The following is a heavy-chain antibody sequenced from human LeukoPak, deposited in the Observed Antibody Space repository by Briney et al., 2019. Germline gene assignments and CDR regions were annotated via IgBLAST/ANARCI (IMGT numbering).Heavy chain of an antibody. Sequence: PSETLSLTCAVYGGSFSGYYWSWIRQPAGKGLEWIGRIYTSGSTNYNPSLKSRVTMSVDTSKNQFSLKLSSVTAADTAVYYCARAPGYSSGWYPEAWFDPWGQGTLVTVSS. CDR2: IYTSGST. CDR3: ARAPGYSSGWYPEAWFDP. V-gene: IGHV4-59*10. CDR1: GGSFSGYY. J-gene: IGHJ5*02. D-gene: IGHD6-19*01.